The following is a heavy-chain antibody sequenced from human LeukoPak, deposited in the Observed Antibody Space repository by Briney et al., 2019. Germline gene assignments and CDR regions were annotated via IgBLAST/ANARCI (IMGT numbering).Heavy chain of an antibody. J-gene: IGHJ6*03. CDR2: IYSGGST. CDR3: AREVWFGAYYMDV. V-gene: IGHV3-53*01. Sequence: GGSLRLSCAASGFTVSSNYMSWVRQAPGKGLEWVSVIYSGGSTYYADSVKGRFTISRDNSKNTLYLQMNSLRAEDTAVYYCAREVWFGAYYMDVWGKGTTVTVSS. CDR1: GFTVSSNY. D-gene: IGHD3-10*01.